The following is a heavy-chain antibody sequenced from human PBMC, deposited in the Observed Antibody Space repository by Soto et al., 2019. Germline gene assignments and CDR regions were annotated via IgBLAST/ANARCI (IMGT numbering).Heavy chain of an antibody. V-gene: IGHV3-23*01. J-gene: IGHJ5*02. CDR1: GFTLSSYA. D-gene: IGHD1-7*01. Sequence: GGSLRLSCAASGFTLSSYAMSWVRQAPGKGPEWVSAISGSGDSTYYADSVKGRFTISRDNSKNTLYLQMNSLRAEDTAVYYCAKEGDNWNSGWFDPWGQGTLVTVSS. CDR3: AKEGDNWNSGWFDP. CDR2: ISGSGDST.